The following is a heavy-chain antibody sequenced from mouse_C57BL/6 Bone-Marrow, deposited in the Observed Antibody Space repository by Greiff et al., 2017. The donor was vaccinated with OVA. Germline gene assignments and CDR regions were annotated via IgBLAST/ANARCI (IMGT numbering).Heavy chain of an antibody. CDR1: GFTFSDYG. J-gene: IGHJ1*03. V-gene: IGHV5-17*01. CDR2: ISSGSSTI. Sequence: EVKLQESGGGLVKPGGSLKLSCAASGFTFSDYGMHWVRQAPEKGLEWVAYISSGSSTIYYADTVKGRFTISRDNAKTTLFLQLTSLRSEDTAMYYCARINYWYFDVWGTGTTVTGSS. CDR3: ARINYWYFDV.